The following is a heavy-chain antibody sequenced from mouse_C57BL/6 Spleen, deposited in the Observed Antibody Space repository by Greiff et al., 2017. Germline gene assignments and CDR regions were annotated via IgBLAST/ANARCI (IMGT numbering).Heavy chain of an antibody. J-gene: IGHJ2*01. CDR2: INPRNGGT. D-gene: IGHD1-1*01. V-gene: IGHV1-53*01. Sequence: QVQLRQPGTELVKPGASVKLSCKASGYTFTSSWMHWVKQRPGQGLEWIGNINPRNGGTNYNEKFKSKATLTVDKSSSTAYMQVSSLTADDSAVYYCARSALDYGRSPFDYWGQGPTLTVSS. CDR3: ARSALDYGRSPFDY. CDR1: GYTFTSSW.